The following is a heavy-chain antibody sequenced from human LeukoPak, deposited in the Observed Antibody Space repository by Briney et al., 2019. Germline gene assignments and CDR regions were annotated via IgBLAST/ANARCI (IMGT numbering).Heavy chain of an antibody. CDR1: GFTFSSYG. V-gene: IGHV3-30*02. Sequence: PGGSLILSCAASGFTFSSYGMHWVRQAPGKGLEWVAFIRYDGSNKYYADSVKGRFTISRDNSKNTLYLQMNSLRAEDTAVYYCAKDRIEMATIPDAFDIWGQGTMVTVSS. CDR3: AKDRIEMATIPDAFDI. J-gene: IGHJ3*02. D-gene: IGHD5-24*01. CDR2: IRYDGSNK.